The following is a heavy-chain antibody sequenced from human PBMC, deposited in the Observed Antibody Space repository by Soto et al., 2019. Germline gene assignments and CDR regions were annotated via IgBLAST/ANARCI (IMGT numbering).Heavy chain of an antibody. CDR2: IRSKANSYAT. V-gene: IGHV3-73*01. D-gene: IGHD2-2*01. CDR1: GFTFSGSA. Sequence: EVQLVESGGGLVQPGGSLKLSCAASGFTFSGSAMHWVRQASGKGLEWVGRIRSKANSYATAYAASVKGRFTMSRDDSKNTAYLQMNSLKTEDTAVYYCTTVPAARYYYYMDVWGKGTTVTVSS. CDR3: TTVPAARYYYYMDV. J-gene: IGHJ6*03.